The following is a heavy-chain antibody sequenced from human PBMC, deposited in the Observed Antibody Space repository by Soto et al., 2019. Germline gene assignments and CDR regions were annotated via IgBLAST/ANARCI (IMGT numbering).Heavy chain of an antibody. CDR3: ARTTILLPAVTNRRAPHNYYALDF. J-gene: IGHJ6*02. CDR1: GFTFSSNA. Sequence: GGTLRLSCAASGFTFSSNAISWVRRAPSKGLEWVSGITGSGVITDYDDSAKGQFTISRDNARTSLYLQMNSLGAEDTAIYYCARTTILLPAVTNRRAPHNYYALDFWGQGTTVTVSS. CDR2: ITGSGVIT. V-gene: IGHV3-23*02. D-gene: IGHD1-1*01.